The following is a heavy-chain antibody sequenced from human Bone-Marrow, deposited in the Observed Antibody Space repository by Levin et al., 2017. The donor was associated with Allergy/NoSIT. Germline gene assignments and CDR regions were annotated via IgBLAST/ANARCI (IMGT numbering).Heavy chain of an antibody. J-gene: IGHJ4*02. Sequence: SQTLSLPCTVSGGSIRSPNHYWHWIRQPPGKGLEWIGSTFYSGTTRYNPSLWRRVTISVDRSANRFSLRLSGVTAADTAVYYCSRDRAYGQYHYYFESWGQGALVTVSS. V-gene: IGHV4-30-4*01. CDR2: TFYSGTT. D-gene: IGHD4-17*01. CDR1: GGSIRSPNHY. CDR3: SRDRAYGQYHYYFES.